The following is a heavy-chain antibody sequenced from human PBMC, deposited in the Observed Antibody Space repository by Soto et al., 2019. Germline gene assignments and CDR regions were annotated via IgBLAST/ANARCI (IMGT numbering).Heavy chain of an antibody. CDR1: GFTLSDHY. V-gene: IGHV3-72*01. CDR3: VRVRPGGAFDI. J-gene: IGHJ3*02. D-gene: IGHD3-16*01. Sequence: GGSLRLSCAASGFTLSDHYMDWVRQAPGKGLEWVGRTRNKANSYTTDYAASVRGRFTISRDDPKNSLYLQMNSLRTEDTAAYYCVRVRPGGAFDIWGQGTMVTVSS. CDR2: TRNKANSYTT.